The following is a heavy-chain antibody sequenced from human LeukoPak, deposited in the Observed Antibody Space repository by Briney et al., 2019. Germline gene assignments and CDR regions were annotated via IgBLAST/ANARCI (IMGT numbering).Heavy chain of an antibody. CDR1: GFIFDDYA. CDR3: AKGYWFDP. V-gene: IGHV3-9*01. J-gene: IGHJ5*02. CDR2: ISWNGGSI. Sequence: GRSLRLSCAASGFIFDDYAMRWVRQAPGKGLEWVSGISWNGGSIGYADSVKGRFTISRDNAKNSLYLQMNSLRAEDTALYYCAKGYWFDPWGQGTLVTVSS.